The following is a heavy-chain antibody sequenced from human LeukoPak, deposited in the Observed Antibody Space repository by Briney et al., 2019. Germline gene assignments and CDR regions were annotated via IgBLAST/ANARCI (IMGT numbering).Heavy chain of an antibody. CDR1: GASINDYY. CDR2: VYHTGTS. J-gene: IGHJ4*02. CDR3: TRVVNGGHFDY. D-gene: IGHD2-8*01. Sequence: SETLSLTCTVSGASINDYYWTWIRQPPGKGLEWIGYVYHTGTSGYHPSLKSRVAMSLDTSKNQVSLKLSSVTAADTAVYFCTRVVNGGHFDYWGQGTLVTVSS. V-gene: IGHV4-59*12.